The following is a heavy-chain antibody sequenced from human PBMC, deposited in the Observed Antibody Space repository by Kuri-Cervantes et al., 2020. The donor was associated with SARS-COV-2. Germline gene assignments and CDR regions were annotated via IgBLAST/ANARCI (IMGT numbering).Heavy chain of an antibody. Sequence: GGSLRLSCAASGLTVSSNYMSWVRQAPGKGLEWVSVIYSGGSTYYADSVKGRFTISRDNSKNTLYLQMNSLRAEDTAVYYCAKRLLLWFGEQDWYFDLWGRGTLVTVSS. CDR1: GLTVSSNY. CDR3: AKRLLLWFGEQDWYFDL. J-gene: IGHJ2*01. V-gene: IGHV3-53*01. D-gene: IGHD3-10*01. CDR2: IYSGGST.